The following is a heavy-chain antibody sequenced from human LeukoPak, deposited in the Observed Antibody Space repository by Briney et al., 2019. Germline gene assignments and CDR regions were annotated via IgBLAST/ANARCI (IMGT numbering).Heavy chain of an antibody. CDR3: ARTPYYYGMDV. J-gene: IGHJ6*02. D-gene: IGHD3-16*01. CDR1: GFTFSRYW. Sequence: PGGSLRLSCAASGFTFSRYWMSWVRQAPGKGLVWVSRINGDGSSTTYADSVKGRFTISRDNAKNTLFLQMNSLRADDTAVYFCARTPYYYGMDVWGQGTTVTVSS. CDR2: INGDGSST. V-gene: IGHV3-74*01.